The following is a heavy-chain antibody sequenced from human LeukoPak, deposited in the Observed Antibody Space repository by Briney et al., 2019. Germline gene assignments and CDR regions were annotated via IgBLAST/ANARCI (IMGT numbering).Heavy chain of an antibody. Sequence: PSETLSLTCSVSGGSINSHYWSGIRQSPGRGLVGSGYVFNGGTTNYKPSLKSRVTMSLDTSRDQFSLRLSSVTAADTAIYYCASRPAGSTWYGVFDYWSQGTLVTVSS. CDR3: ASRPAGSTWYGVFDY. CDR2: VFNGGTT. CDR1: GGSINSHY. V-gene: IGHV4-59*11. D-gene: IGHD6-13*01. J-gene: IGHJ4*02.